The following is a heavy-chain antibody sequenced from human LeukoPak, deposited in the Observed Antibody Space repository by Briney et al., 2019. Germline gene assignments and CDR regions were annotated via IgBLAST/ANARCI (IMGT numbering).Heavy chain of an antibody. V-gene: IGHV3-73*01. CDR1: GFSFSGSA. Sequence: GGSLKLSCAGSGFSFSGSAIHWVRQASGKGLEWVGRIRSKANSYATAYGAAVKGRFTFSRDDSENTAYLQLNSLKTEDTAVYYCTQTFFRYNGNYADYWGQGTLVTVSS. D-gene: IGHD1-26*01. J-gene: IGHJ4*02. CDR3: TQTFFRYNGNYADY. CDR2: IRSKANSYAT.